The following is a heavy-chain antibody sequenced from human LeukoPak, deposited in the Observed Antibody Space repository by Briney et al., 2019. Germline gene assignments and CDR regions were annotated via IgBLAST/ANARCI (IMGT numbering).Heavy chain of an antibody. Sequence: QTGRSLRLSCAASGFTFSSYAMHWVRQAPGKGLEWVAVISYDGSNKYYADSVKGRFTISRDNSKNTLYLQMNSLRAGDTAVYYCARDLLGYSSGWYFPQYYFDYWGQGTLVTVSS. V-gene: IGHV3-30*04. J-gene: IGHJ4*02. CDR2: ISYDGSNK. D-gene: IGHD6-19*01. CDR1: GFTFSSYA. CDR3: ARDLLGYSSGWYFPQYYFDY.